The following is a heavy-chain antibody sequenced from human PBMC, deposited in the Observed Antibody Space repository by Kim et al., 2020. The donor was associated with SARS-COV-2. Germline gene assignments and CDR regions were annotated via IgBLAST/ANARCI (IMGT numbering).Heavy chain of an antibody. CDR3: ARRGYCSSTSCDGAFDI. V-gene: IGHV4-39*01. D-gene: IGHD2-2*01. Sequence: KSRVTISLDTSKSQFSLKLSYVTAADTAVYYCARRGYCSSTSCDGAFDIWGQGTMVTVSS. J-gene: IGHJ3*02.